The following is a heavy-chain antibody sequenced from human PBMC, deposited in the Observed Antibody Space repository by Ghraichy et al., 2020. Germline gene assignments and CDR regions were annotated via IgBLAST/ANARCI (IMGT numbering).Heavy chain of an antibody. V-gene: IGHV4-59*01. CDR3: ARGIARGENWFDP. CDR1: GGSISSYY. Sequence: SETLSLTCTVSGGSISSYYWSWIRQPPGKGLEWVGYIYYSGSTNYNPSLKSRVTISVDTSKNQFSLKLSSVTAADTAGEYCARGIARGENWFDPWGQGTLVTVSS. CDR2: IYYSGST. J-gene: IGHJ5*02. D-gene: IGHD3-16*01.